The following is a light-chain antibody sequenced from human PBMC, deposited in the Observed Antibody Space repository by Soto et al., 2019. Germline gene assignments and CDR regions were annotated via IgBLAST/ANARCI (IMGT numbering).Light chain of an antibody. Sequence: ETVMTQSPATLSVSPGERATLSCRASQSVYSSLAWYQQKPGQAPRLLIYGASTRATNIPARFGGSGSGTEFTLTISRLQSEDFAVYYCQQYNNWPPWTFGQGTKVDIK. J-gene: IGKJ1*01. CDR1: QSVYSS. V-gene: IGKV3-15*01. CDR2: GAS. CDR3: QQYNNWPPWT.